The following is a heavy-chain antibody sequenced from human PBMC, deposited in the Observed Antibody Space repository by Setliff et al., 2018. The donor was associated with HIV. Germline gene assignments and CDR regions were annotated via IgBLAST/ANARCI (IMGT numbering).Heavy chain of an antibody. D-gene: IGHD2-15*01. Sequence: TLSLTCTVSGDSLISGDYYWSWIRQSPGKGLEWIGHIHYKGNIDYNASLKSRLAISSDTSKNQFSLNLSSVIAADTAIYFCARFTVVVFGAGEPSWFDPWGQGILVTVSS. V-gene: IGHV4-30-4*08. CDR1: GDSLISGDYY. CDR2: IHYKGNI. CDR3: ARFTVVVFGAGEPSWFDP. J-gene: IGHJ5*02.